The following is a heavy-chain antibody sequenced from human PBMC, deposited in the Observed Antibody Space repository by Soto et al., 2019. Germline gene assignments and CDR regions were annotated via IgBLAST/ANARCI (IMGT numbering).Heavy chain of an antibody. D-gene: IGHD2-2*01. Sequence: ASVKVSCKASGYTFTSYYMHWVRQAPGQGLEWMGIISPSGGSTSYAQKFQGRVTMTRDTSTSTVYMELSSLRSEDTAVYYCARSGYCISTSCHSPYYYYGMDVWGQGTTVTVSS. CDR1: GYTFTSYY. V-gene: IGHV1-46*01. J-gene: IGHJ6*02. CDR2: ISPSGGST. CDR3: ARSGYCISTSCHSPYYYYGMDV.